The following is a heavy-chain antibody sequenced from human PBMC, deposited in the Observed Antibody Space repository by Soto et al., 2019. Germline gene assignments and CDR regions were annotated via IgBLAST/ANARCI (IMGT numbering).Heavy chain of an antibody. CDR2: IIPIFGTA. Sequence: SVKVSCKASGGTFSSYAVSWVRQAPGQGLEWMGGIIPIFGTANYAQKFQGRVTITADESTSTAYMELSSLRSEDTAVYYCARGDDFWSGYQTLTMDVWGQGTTVTVPS. J-gene: IGHJ6*02. CDR3: ARGDDFWSGYQTLTMDV. V-gene: IGHV1-69*13. CDR1: GGTFSSYA. D-gene: IGHD3-3*01.